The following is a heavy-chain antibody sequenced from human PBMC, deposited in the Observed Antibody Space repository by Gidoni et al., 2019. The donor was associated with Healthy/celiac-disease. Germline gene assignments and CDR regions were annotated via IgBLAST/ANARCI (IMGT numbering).Heavy chain of an antibody. CDR2: ISWNSGSI. V-gene: IGHV3-9*01. CDR1: GFTFDDYA. J-gene: IGHJ4*02. D-gene: IGHD1-26*01. CDR3: AKDNREVPFYYFDY. Sequence: EVQLVESGGGLVQPGRSLRLSCAASGFTFDDYAMHWVRQAPWMGLECVSGISWNSGSIGYADSVKGRFTISRDNAKNSLYLQMNSLRAEDTALYYCAKDNREVPFYYFDYWGQGTLVTVSS.